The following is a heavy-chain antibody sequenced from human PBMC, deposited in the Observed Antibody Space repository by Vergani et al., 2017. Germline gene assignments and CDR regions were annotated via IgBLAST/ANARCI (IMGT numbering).Heavy chain of an antibody. Sequence: QVQLVQSGAEVKKPGASVKVSCKASGYTFTDYFMHWVRQAPGQGLEWMGGINPNSGGTNYAQKFQGRVTMTRDTSISTAYMELRNLRSDDTAVYYCARVGTSSNRDYFDYWGQGTLVTVSS. CDR3: ARVGTSSNRDYFDY. CDR1: GYTFTDYF. V-gene: IGHV1-2*02. CDR2: INPNSGGT. J-gene: IGHJ4*02. D-gene: IGHD2-2*01.